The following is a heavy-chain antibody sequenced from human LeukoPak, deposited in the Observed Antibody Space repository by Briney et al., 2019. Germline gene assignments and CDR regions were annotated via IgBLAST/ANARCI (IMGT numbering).Heavy chain of an antibody. D-gene: IGHD6-19*01. J-gene: IGHJ4*02. V-gene: IGHV4-39*07. CDR1: GGSISSYY. Sequence: PSETLSLTCTVSGGSISSYYWSWIRQPPGKGLEWIGSIYHSGSTYYNPSLKSRVTISVDTSKNQFSLKLSSVTAADTAVYYCARCDPDSSGWYVPFDYWGQGTLVTVSS. CDR2: IYHSGST. CDR3: ARCDPDSSGWYVPFDY.